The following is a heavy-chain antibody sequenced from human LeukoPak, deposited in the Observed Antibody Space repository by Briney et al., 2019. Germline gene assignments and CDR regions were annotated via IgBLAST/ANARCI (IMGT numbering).Heavy chain of an antibody. V-gene: IGHV3-53*01. J-gene: IGHJ3*02. Sequence: GGSLRLSCAASGFTVNRSFMNWVRQAPGKGLEWLAILYRDGGTTYYADSVKGRFAISRDSSKNTLYLQMNSLRAEDTAVYYCAKIIAVAGTGEDNVFDIWGQGTMVTVSS. CDR2: LYRDGGTT. CDR1: GFTVNRSF. D-gene: IGHD6-13*01. CDR3: AKIIAVAGTGEDNVFDI.